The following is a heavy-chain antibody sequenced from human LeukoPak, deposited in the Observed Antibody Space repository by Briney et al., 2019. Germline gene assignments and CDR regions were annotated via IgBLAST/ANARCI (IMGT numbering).Heavy chain of an antibody. CDR3: ARDQELLKYYYYGMDV. V-gene: IGHV6-1*01. CDR1: GDSASSNSAA. J-gene: IGHJ6*02. Sequence: SQTLSLTCAISGDSASSNSAAWNWIRQSPSRGLEWLGRTYYRSKWYNDYAVSVKSRITINPDTSKNQFSLQLNSVTPEDTAVYYCARDQELLKYYYYGMDVWGQGTTVTVSS. D-gene: IGHD1-26*01. CDR2: TYYRSKWYN.